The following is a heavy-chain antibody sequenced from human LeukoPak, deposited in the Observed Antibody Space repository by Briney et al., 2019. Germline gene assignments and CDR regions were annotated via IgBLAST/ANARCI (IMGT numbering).Heavy chain of an antibody. Sequence: ASVKLSCTTSGFTFIFYYMNWVRQAPGQGLEWMGRISGYNGNTDFARNLKGRVTMTADTSTTTAYMELKSLRVDDMAVYYCAKAPGKLINHWGQGNLGTVSS. CDR1: GFTFIFYY. D-gene: IGHD1-26*01. CDR2: ISGYNGNT. V-gene: IGHV1-18*03. J-gene: IGHJ5*02. CDR3: AKAPGKLINH.